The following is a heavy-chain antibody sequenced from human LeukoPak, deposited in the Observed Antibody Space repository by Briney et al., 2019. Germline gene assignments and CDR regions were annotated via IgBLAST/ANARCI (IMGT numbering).Heavy chain of an antibody. CDR3: ARGRYYGDYVSDY. D-gene: IGHD4-17*01. J-gene: IGHJ4*02. V-gene: IGHV3-33*01. CDR2: IWYDGSNK. Sequence: PGRSLRLSCAASGFTFSSYGMHWVRQAPGKGLESVAGIWYDGSNKYYADSVKGRFTISRDNSKNTLFLQMNSLRAEDTAVSYCARGRYYGDYVSDYWGQGTLVTVSS. CDR1: GFTFSSYG.